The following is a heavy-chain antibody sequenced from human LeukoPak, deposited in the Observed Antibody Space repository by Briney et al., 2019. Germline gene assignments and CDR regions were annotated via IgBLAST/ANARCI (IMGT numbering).Heavy chain of an antibody. V-gene: IGHV3-30-3*01. J-gene: IGHJ6*01. D-gene: IGHD6-13*01. CDR1: GFTFSSYA. Sequence: PGGSLRLSCAASGFTFSSYAMHWVRQAPGKGLEWVAVISYDGSNKYYADSVKGRFTISRDNSKNTLYLQMNSLRAEDMAVYYCAREYSSSWRHYYYGMDVWGQGTTVTVSS. CDR3: AREYSSSWRHYYYGMDV. CDR2: ISYDGSNK.